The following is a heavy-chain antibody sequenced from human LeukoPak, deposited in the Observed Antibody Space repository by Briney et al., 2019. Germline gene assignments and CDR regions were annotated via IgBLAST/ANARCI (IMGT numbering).Heavy chain of an antibody. J-gene: IGHJ6*02. CDR2: ISSSGSYI. Sequence: GGSLRLSCAASGFTFSTYSMNWVRQAPGKGLEWVSSISSSGSYIYSADSVKGRFTISRDNAKNSLYLQMNSLRAEDTAVYYCASSLGIPHLQLWLRVYGMDVWGQGTTVTVSS. CDR3: ASSLGIPHLQLWLRVYGMDV. D-gene: IGHD5-18*01. CDR1: GFTFSTYS. V-gene: IGHV3-21*01.